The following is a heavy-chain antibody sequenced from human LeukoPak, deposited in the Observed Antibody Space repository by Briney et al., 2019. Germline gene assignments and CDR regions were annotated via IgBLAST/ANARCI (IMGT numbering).Heavy chain of an antibody. V-gene: IGHV1-18*01. Sequence: ASVKVSCKVSGYTFTSYGISWVRQAPGQGLEWMGWISAYNGNTNYAQKFQGRVTITADESTSTAYMELSSLRSEDTAVYYCARNEYSGSYYWFDPWGQGTLVTVSS. J-gene: IGHJ5*02. CDR1: GYTFTSYG. CDR3: ARNEYSGSYYWFDP. D-gene: IGHD1-26*01. CDR2: ISAYNGNT.